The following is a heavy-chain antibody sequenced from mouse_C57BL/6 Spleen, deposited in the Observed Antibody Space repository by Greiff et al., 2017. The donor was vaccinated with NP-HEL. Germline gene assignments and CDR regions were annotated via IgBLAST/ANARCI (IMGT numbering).Heavy chain of an antibody. D-gene: IGHD1-1*01. J-gene: IGHJ2*01. V-gene: IGHV1-15*01. Sequence: VKLMESGAELVRPGASVTLSCKASGYTFTDYEMHWVKQTPVHGLEWIGAIDPETGGTAYNQKFKGKAILTADKSSSTAYMELRSLTSEDSAVYYCTRDYGSSPYWGQGTTLTVSS. CDR3: TRDYGSSPY. CDR1: GYTFTDYE. CDR2: IDPETGGT.